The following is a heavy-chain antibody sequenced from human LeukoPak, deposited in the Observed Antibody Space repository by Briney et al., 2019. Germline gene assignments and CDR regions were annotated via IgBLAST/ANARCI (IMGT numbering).Heavy chain of an antibody. CDR1: GYTFTGYY. D-gene: IGHD6-13*01. V-gene: IGHV1-2*02. CDR3: ARDSVIAAAGNPNWYFDL. J-gene: IGHJ2*01. CDR2: INPNSGGT. Sequence: GASVKVSCKASGYTFTGYYMHWVRQAPGQGLEWMGWINPNSGGTNYAQKFQGRVTMTRDTSTSTVYMELSSLRSEDTAVYYCARDSVIAAAGNPNWYFDLWGRGTLVTVSS.